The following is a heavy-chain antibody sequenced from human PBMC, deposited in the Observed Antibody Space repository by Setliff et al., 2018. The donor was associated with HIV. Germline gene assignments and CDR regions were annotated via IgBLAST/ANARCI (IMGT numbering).Heavy chain of an antibody. J-gene: IGHJ3*01. V-gene: IGHV4-38-2*02. Sequence: SETLSLTCSVSGSSISDHYWWAWVRQAPGKGLEYIGTIFHRGGPFNNPSLKSRVTMSVDTSKNQFSLKLTSVSAADTAIYYCLRETGVNVAADGRGYHTFDFLGGVTMVTVSS. CDR3: LRETGVNVAADGRGYHTFDF. D-gene: IGHD2-8*02. CDR2: IFHRGGP. CDR1: GSSISDHYW.